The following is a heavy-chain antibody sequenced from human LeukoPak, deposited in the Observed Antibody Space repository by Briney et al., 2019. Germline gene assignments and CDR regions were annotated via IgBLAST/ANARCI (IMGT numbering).Heavy chain of an antibody. V-gene: IGHV1-18*01. J-gene: IGHJ5*02. Sequence: ASVKVSCKASGYTFTSYGISWVRQAPGQGLEWMGWISAYNGNTNYAQKLQGRVTMTTDTSTSTAYMELRSLRSDDTAVYYCARERWIRIPIFGRNWFDPWGQGTLVTVSS. CDR2: ISAYNGNT. D-gene: IGHD3-3*01. CDR1: GYTFTSYG. CDR3: ARERWIRIPIFGRNWFDP.